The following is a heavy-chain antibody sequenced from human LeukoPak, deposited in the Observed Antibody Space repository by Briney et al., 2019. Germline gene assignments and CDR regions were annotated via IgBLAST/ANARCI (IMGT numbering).Heavy chain of an antibody. D-gene: IGHD6-13*01. V-gene: IGHV4-30-4*01. CDR2: IYYSGST. CDR1: GGSISSGDYY. CDR3: ARATAGSLEAFDI. J-gene: IGHJ3*02. Sequence: SQTLSLTCTVSGGSISSGDYYWSWIRQPPGKGLEWIGYIYYSGSTYYNPSLKSRVTISVDTSKNQFSLKLSSVTAADTAVYYCARATAGSLEAFDIWGQGTMVTVSS.